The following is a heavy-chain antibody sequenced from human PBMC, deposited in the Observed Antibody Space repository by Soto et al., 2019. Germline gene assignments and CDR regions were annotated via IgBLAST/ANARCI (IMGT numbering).Heavy chain of an antibody. V-gene: IGHV3-48*01. CDR1: GVTFISYS. D-gene: IGHD2-21*02. CDR3: ARDVSYCGGDCYQNFDS. Sequence: PGGSLRLSCAASGVTFISYSMNWVRQAPGKGLEWVSCISSSSSTIYYAGSVKGRFTVSRDNAKNSLYRQMSSLRAEDTAVYYCARDVSYCGGDCYQNFDSWGQGTLVTVSS. CDR2: ISSSSSTI. J-gene: IGHJ4*02.